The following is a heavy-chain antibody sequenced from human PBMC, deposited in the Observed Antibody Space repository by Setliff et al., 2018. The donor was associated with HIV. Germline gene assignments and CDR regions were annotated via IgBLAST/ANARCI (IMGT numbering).Heavy chain of an antibody. V-gene: IGHV4-59*11. CDR2: IYYNGIT. CDR1: GGSITSHY. D-gene: IGHD1-7*01. CDR3: ARAGYYGTTSYWEYFQH. J-gene: IGHJ1*01. Sequence: LSLTCTVSGGSITSHYWSFIRQPPGKGLEWIGSIYYNGITNYNPSLTSRVTISVDTSKNQFSLKLSSVTAADTAVYFCARAGYYGTTSYWEYFQHWGQGALVTVSS.